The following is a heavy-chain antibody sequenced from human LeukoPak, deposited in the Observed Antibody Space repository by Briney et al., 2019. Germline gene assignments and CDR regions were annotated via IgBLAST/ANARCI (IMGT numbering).Heavy chain of an antibody. V-gene: IGHV3-30-3*01. Sequence: SGGSLRLSCAASGFTFSSYAMHWVRQAPGKGLEWVAVISYDGSNKYYADSVKGRFTISRDNSKNTLYLQMNSLRAEDTAVYYCARVFVRYCSSTSCYATRLDYWGQGTLVTVSS. J-gene: IGHJ4*02. D-gene: IGHD2-2*01. CDR3: ARVFVRYCSSTSCYATRLDY. CDR1: GFTFSSYA. CDR2: ISYDGSNK.